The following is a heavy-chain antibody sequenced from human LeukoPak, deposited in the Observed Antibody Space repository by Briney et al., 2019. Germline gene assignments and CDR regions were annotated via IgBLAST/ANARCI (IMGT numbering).Heavy chain of an antibody. CDR1: GDSIGRSSYY. V-gene: IGHV4-39*07. Sequence: SSETLSLTCSVSGDSIGRSSYYWGWIRQPPGKGLEWIGSIFYSGSTYYNPSLKSRVHMSLDISKNQFYLNLNSVTAADTAVYYCARDRSGYSYSQNFNVWGQGTTVTVSP. D-gene: IGHD5-18*01. CDR3: ARDRSGYSYSQNFNV. CDR2: IFYSGST. J-gene: IGHJ3*01.